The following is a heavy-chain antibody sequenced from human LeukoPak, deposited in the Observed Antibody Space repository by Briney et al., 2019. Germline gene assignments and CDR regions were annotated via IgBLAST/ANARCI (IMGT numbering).Heavy chain of an antibody. CDR2: ISSDGSEK. J-gene: IGHJ4*02. CDR1: GFTFKNYS. CDR3: AKGLRSESYYNTFDY. D-gene: IGHD3-10*01. Sequence: GRSLTLSCAASGFTFKNYSMHWVRLAPGKGLEWVSVISSDGSEKYYADSVQGRFTVSRDNSKSTLYLQMTSLTAEAPAMYYCAKGLRSESYYNTFDYWGQGTLVTVSS. V-gene: IGHV3-30*18.